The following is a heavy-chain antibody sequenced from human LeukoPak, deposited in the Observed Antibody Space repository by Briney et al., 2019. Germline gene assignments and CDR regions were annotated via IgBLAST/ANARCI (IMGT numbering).Heavy chain of an antibody. CDR1: GGSISSYY. V-gene: IGHV4-59*08. J-gene: IGHJ6*02. D-gene: IGHD1-26*01. CDR2: IYYSGST. CDR3: ARHAELYYYGMDV. Sequence: SETLSLTCTVSGGSISSYYWSWIRQPPGKGLEWIGYIYYSGSTNYNPSLKSRVTISVDTSKNQFSLKLSSVTAADTAVYYCARHAELYYYGMDVWGQGTTVTVSS.